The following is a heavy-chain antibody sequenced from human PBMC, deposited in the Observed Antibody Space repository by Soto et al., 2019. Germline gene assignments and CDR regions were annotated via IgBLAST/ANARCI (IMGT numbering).Heavy chain of an antibody. CDR2: IIPIFGTA. CDR3: ARAHCGGDCYSYYYGMDV. D-gene: IGHD2-21*02. CDR1: GGTFSSYA. Sequence: ASVKVSCKASGGTFSSYAISWVRQAPGQGLEWMGGIIPIFGTANYAQKFQGRVTITADESTSTAYMELSSLRSEDTAVYYCARAHCGGDCYSYYYGMDVWGQGTTVTVSS. V-gene: IGHV1-69*13. J-gene: IGHJ6*02.